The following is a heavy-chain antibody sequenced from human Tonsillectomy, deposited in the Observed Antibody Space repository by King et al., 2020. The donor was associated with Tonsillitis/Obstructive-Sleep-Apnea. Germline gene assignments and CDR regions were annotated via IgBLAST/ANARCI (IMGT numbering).Heavy chain of an antibody. V-gene: IGHV4-39*01. CDR2: IYDVGTT. CDR1: GGSVSSSDYY. CDR3: GGHSRDSSWGDYYYDMDV. J-gene: IGHJ6*03. Sequence: QLQESGPGLVKPSETLSLTCTVSGGSVSSSDYYWGWIRQPPGKGLEWKGTIYDVGTTNYNPPLKSRATISVAPSTNQFSLNLKSGPAEDTAAYYCGGHSRDSSWGDYYYDMDVWGKGTTVTVSS. D-gene: IGHD6-6*01.